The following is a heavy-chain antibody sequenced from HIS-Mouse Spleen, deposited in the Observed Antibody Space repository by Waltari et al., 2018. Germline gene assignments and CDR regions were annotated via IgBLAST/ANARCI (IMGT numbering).Heavy chain of an antibody. Sequence: QVQLVQSGAEVKQPGASVPVSCQASGDTFTGYYMHWVRQAPGQGLECMGWINPNSGGTNYAQKFQGRVTMTRDTSISTAYMELSRLGSDDTAVYYCARYSSGWRFDYWGQGTLVTVSS. CDR3: ARYSSGWRFDY. J-gene: IGHJ4*02. CDR1: GDTFTGYY. D-gene: IGHD6-19*01. CDR2: INPNSGGT. V-gene: IGHV1-2*02.